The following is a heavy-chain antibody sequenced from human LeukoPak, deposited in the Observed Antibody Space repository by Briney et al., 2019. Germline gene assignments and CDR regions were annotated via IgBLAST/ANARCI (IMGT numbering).Heavy chain of an antibody. CDR2: INHSGST. V-gene: IGHV4-34*01. CDR3: ARGRGGSDGGWDFDY. J-gene: IGHJ4*02. CDR1: GGSFSGYY. Sequence: SETLSLTCAVYGGSFSGYYWSWIRQPPGKGLEWIGEINHSGSTNYNPSLKSRVTISVDTSKNQFSLKLSSVTAADMAVYYCARGRGGSDGGWDFDYWGQGTLVTVSS. D-gene: IGHD3-16*01.